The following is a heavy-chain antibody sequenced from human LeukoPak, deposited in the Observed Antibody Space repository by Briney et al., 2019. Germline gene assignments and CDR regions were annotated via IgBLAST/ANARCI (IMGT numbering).Heavy chain of an antibody. CDR1: GGSISNTIYY. CDR2: AYYTGST. V-gene: IGHV4-39*01. J-gene: IGHJ4*02. Sequence: SETLSLTCTVSGGSISNTIYYWGWIRQPPGKGLEWIGTAYYTGSTYYNPSLKSRVTISVGTSQNQFSLKLSSVTASDTAVYYCARHPPRGITGTPSAFDYWGQGTLVTVSS. CDR3: ARHPPRGITGTPSAFDY. D-gene: IGHD1-7*01.